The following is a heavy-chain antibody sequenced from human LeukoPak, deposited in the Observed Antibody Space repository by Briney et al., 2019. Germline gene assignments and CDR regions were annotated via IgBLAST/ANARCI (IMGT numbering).Heavy chain of an antibody. CDR2: TYYRSKWYT. CDR1: GDSVSNNNAA. J-gene: IGHJ5*02. D-gene: IGHD3-16*01. CDR3: ARDFWGNRGSINWFDP. V-gene: IGHV6-1*01. Sequence: SQTLSLTCAISGDSVSNNNAAWNWIRQSPSRGLEWLGRTYYRSKWYTDYAVSVSSRITINPDTSKNQFSLQLNSVTPDDTAVYYCARDFWGNRGSINWFDPWGQGTLVTVSS.